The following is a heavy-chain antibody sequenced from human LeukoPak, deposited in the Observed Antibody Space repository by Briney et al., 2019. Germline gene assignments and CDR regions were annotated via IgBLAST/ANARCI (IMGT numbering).Heavy chain of an antibody. D-gene: IGHD5/OR15-5a*01. CDR1: EFTFSSYA. V-gene: IGHV3-30*04. J-gene: IGHJ6*02. Sequence: GRSLRLSCAASEFTFSSYAMHWVRQARGKGLEGVEVISYDGSNKYYADSVKGRFTISRDNAKNSLYLQMNSLRAEDTAVYYCARSWLVYYWYYGMDVWGQGTTVTVSS. CDR2: ISYDGSNK. CDR3: ARSWLVYYWYYGMDV.